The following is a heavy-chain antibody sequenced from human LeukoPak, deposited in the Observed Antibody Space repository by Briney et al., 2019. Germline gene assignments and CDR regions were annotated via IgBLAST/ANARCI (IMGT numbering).Heavy chain of an antibody. D-gene: IGHD6-19*01. V-gene: IGHV4-59*01. CDR3: AREGGWLAPFDY. CDR1: GVSISSDY. J-gene: IGHJ4*02. CDR2: IYYSGRT. Sequence: SETLSLTCTVSGVSISSDYWSWIRQPPGKGLEWIGYIYYSGRTNSNPSLKSRVTISVDTSNNQISLKLSSVTAADTAIYYCAREGGWLAPFDYWGQGTLVTVSS.